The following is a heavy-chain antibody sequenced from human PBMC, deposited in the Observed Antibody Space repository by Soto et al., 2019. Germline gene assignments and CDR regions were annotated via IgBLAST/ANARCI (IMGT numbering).Heavy chain of an antibody. CDR3: AKPRVSYDSSGFPDY. CDR1: GFTFRSYA. V-gene: IGHV3-30*18. CDR2: MSHDGSNK. J-gene: IGHJ4*02. D-gene: IGHD3-22*01. Sequence: GGSLRLSCAASGFTFRSYAMHWVRQAPGKGLEWVAVMSHDGSNKYYADSVRGRFTISRDNSRNTLYLQMDSLRAEDTAVYYCAKPRVSYDSSGFPDYWGQGTLVTVSS.